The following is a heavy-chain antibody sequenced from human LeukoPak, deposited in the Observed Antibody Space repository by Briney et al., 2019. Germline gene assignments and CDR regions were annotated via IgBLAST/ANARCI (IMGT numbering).Heavy chain of an antibody. J-gene: IGHJ4*02. V-gene: IGHV3-23*01. D-gene: IGHD6-13*01. CDR1: GFTFRNYA. CDR2: ISASGGNP. Sequence: PGGSLRLSCAASGFTFRNYAMTWVRQAPGKGLVWVSGISASGGNPYYADSVKGRFTISRDNSENTLNLQMNSLRAEDTAVYYCAKARAGDITAAFNYWGQGTLVTVSS. CDR3: AKARAGDITAAFNY.